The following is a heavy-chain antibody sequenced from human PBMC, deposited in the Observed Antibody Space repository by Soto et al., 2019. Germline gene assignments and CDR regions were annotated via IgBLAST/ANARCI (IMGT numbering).Heavy chain of an antibody. CDR3: ARLRDGYNTKRAGLGY. CDR1: GGTFSSYA. Sequence: QVQLVQSGAEVKKPGSSVKVSCKASGGTFSSYAISWVRQAPGQGLEWMGGIIPIFGTANYAQKFQGRVTITADESTSTAYMEPSSLRSEDTAVYYCARLRDGYNTKRAGLGYWGQGTLVTVSS. J-gene: IGHJ4*02. D-gene: IGHD3-16*01. V-gene: IGHV1-69*12. CDR2: IIPIFGTA.